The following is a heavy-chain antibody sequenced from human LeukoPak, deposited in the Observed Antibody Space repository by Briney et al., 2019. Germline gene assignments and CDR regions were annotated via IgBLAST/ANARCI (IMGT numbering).Heavy chain of an antibody. CDR3: PRPCGGLVHHAFDI. CDR1: VYSFTSYW. CDR2: IYPGDSDT. D-gene: IGHD3-16*01. V-gene: IGHV5-51*01. J-gene: IGHJ3*02. Sequence: GESLKISCKGSVYSFTSYWIGWVRQMPGKGLEWMGIIYPGDSDTRYSPSFQGQVTISADKSISTAYLQWSSLKSSDTAMSYCPRPCGGLVHHAFDIWGQGTMVTVSS.